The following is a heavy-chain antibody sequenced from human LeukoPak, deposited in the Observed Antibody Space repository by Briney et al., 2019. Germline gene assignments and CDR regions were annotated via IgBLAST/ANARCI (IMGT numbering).Heavy chain of an antibody. V-gene: IGHV1-3*01. J-gene: IGHJ4*02. CDR2: INPGNGNI. CDR3: ASWAGTAAGDFSGPLDY. Sequence: ASVDVSCKGSGYTFTRYPMHWVRQAPGQRLEWMGWINPGNGNIKYSQKFQGRVFITRDTSASTAYMELSSLRSEDSAVYYCASWAGTAAGDFSGPLDYWGQGTLVTVSS. CDR1: GYTFTRYP. D-gene: IGHD2-15*01.